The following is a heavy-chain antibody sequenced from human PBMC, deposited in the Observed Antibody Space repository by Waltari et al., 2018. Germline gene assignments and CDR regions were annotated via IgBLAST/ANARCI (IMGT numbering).Heavy chain of an antibody. CDR2: IYSGGST. CDR3: ARDVDYDYKYLAN. Sequence: EVQLLESGGGLVQPGGSLRLSCAASGFTFSSYARSWVRQAPGKGLEWVSVIYSGGSTYYADSVKGRFTISRDNSKNTLYLQMNSLRAEDTAVYYCARDVDYDYKYLANWGQGTLVTVSS. CDR1: GFTFSSYA. J-gene: IGHJ4*02. V-gene: IGHV3-23*03. D-gene: IGHD3-16*01.